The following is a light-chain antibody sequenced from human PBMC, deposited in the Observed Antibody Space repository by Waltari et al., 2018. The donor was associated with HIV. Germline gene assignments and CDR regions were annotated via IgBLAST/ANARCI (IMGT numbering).Light chain of an antibody. J-gene: IGLJ3*02. CDR2: DNN. CDR1: TSNIRPHY. Sequence: QSVLTQPPSVSAAPGQTVTISCSGITSNIRPHYVSWYQHPPGTAPKLLMYDNNQRPSGIPDRFSGSKSGTSATLGITGLQTGDEADYYCGTWDDSLNGGVFGGGTKLTVL. V-gene: IGLV1-51*01. CDR3: GTWDDSLNGGV.